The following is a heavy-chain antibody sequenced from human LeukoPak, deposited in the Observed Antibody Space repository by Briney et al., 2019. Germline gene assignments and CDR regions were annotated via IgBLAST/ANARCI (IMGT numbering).Heavy chain of an antibody. CDR2: ISYDGSDK. V-gene: IGHV3-30*18. Sequence: GRSLRLSCAASGLTFSNYAMHWVRQAPGKGLEWVAVISYDGSDKYYADSVKGRFTISRDNSKNTLYLQMNSLRVEDTAVYFCAKDRYSGSYGSFDYWGQGTLVTVSS. CDR3: AKDRYSGSYGSFDY. CDR1: GLTFSNYA. D-gene: IGHD1-26*01. J-gene: IGHJ4*02.